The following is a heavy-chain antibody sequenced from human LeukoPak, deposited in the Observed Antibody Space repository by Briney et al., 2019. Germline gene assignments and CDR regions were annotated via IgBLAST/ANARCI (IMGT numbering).Heavy chain of an antibody. D-gene: IGHD2-15*01. CDR1: GFTCSSYW. V-gene: IGHV3-7*01. J-gene: IGHJ4*02. Sequence: GGSLRLSCAASGFTCSSYWMSWVRQAPGKGLEWVANIKEDGSEKYYVDSVTGRFTISRDKAKNSVYLQMNSLRAEDTAVYYCARENYCSGGSCYSRYFDSWGQGTLVTVSS. CDR2: IKEDGSEK. CDR3: ARENYCSGGSCYSRYFDS.